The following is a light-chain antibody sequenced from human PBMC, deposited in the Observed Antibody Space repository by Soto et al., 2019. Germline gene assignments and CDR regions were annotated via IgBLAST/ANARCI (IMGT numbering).Light chain of an antibody. CDR1: LSVASNY. CDR2: AAS. CDR3: QQYGSAPWT. V-gene: IGKV3-20*01. Sequence: EIVLTQSPGTLPLSPGERATLSCRASLSVASNYVAWYQQKPGQAPRLLIYAASGWATGIPDRFSGSGSGTDFTLTISRLEPEDFAVYYCQQYGSAPWTFGQGTKVEIK. J-gene: IGKJ1*01.